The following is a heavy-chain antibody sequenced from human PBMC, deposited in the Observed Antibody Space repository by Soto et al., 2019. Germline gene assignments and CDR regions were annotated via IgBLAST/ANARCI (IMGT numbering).Heavy chain of an antibody. CDR2: MYPRGGNT. V-gene: IGHV3-23*01. CDR3: AKDRLSDSGWDIDY. CDR1: GFTFSSVS. D-gene: IGHD1-26*01. Sequence: GGSLRLSCAASGFTFSSVSMSWVRQAPGRGLEWVSSMYPRGGNTFYADSAKGRFTISRDNSKNTVYLQMNSLRAEDTAVYYCAKDRLSDSGWDIDYWGQGTLVTVSS. J-gene: IGHJ4*02.